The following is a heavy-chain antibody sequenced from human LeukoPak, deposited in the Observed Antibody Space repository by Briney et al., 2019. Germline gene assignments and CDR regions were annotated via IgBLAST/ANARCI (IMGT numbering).Heavy chain of an antibody. CDR3: AKDPRSGYYSDY. V-gene: IGHV3-23*01. CDR1: GFTFSSYA. D-gene: IGHD3-22*01. Sequence: GGSLRLSCAASGFTFSSYAMSWVRQAPGKGLEWVSAISGSGGSTYYADSVKGRFTISRDNSKNTLYLQMNSLRAEDTAVHYCAKDPRSGYYSDYWGQGTLVTVSS. J-gene: IGHJ4*02. CDR2: ISGSGGST.